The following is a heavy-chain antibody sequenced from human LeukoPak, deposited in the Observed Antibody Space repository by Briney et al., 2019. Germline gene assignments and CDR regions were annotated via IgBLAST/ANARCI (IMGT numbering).Heavy chain of an antibody. CDR1: GFTFSPYW. V-gene: IGHV3-74*01. Sequence: GGSLRLSCAASGFTFSPYWMHWVRQGPGKGLVWVARIDSDGSSTIYADSVKGRLTISRDNAQNTLYLQMNSLRAEDTAVYYCARDQGDTMITPGDDAFDIWGQGTMVTVSS. D-gene: IGHD3-16*01. CDR3: ARDQGDTMITPGDDAFDI. CDR2: IDSDGSST. J-gene: IGHJ3*02.